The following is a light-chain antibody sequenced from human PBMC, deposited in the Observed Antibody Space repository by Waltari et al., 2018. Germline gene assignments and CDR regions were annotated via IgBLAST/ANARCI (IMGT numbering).Light chain of an antibody. CDR2: DVS. J-gene: IGLJ1*01. Sequence: QSALTQPASVSGSPGQSITISCPGTSSDVGGYNFFSWYQQYPGKAPKLVIYDVSARPSGASDRFSGSKSGNTASLVISGLQPEDEADYYCSSYTATRHYVFGTGTKVTVL. CDR3: SSYTATRHYV. CDR1: SSDVGGYNF. V-gene: IGLV2-14*03.